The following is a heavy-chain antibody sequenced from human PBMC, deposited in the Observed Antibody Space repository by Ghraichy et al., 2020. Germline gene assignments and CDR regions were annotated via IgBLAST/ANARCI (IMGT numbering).Heavy chain of an antibody. CDR3: ARAYAPYMPTFDS. V-gene: IGHV4-59*02. CDR2: IYYSATT. D-gene: IGHD2-2*01. CDR1: GASVSSYS. J-gene: IGHJ5*01. Sequence: SETLSLTCNVFGASVSSYSWGWIRQPPGKGLDWIAYIYYSATTNYNSSLKSRVTISVDASKNQVSLKLTSVTAADTAVYYCARAYAPYMPTFDSWGLGTLVTVSS.